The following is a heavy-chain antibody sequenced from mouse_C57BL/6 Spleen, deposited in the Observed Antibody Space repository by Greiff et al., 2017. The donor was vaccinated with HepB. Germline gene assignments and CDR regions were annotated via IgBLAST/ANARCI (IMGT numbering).Heavy chain of an antibody. CDR2: INPSTGGT. Sequence: EVQLQQSGPELVKPGASVKISCKASGYSFTGYYMHWVKQSSEKSLEWIGEINPSTGGTSYNQKFKGKATLTVDKSSSTAYMQLKSLTSEDSAVYYCASKAYYSNPWYFDVWGTGTTVTVSS. CDR3: ASKAYYSNPWYFDV. J-gene: IGHJ1*03. D-gene: IGHD2-5*01. V-gene: IGHV1-43*01. CDR1: GYSFTGYY.